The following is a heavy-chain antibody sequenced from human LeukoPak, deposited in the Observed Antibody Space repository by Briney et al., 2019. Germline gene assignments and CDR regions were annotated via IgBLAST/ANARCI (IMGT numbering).Heavy chain of an antibody. V-gene: IGHV4-30-2*01. CDR3: ARGDRLGKQWLARFDP. CDR2: IYHSGST. CDR1: GGSISSGGYS. Sequence: PSETLSLTCAVSGGSISSGGYSWSWIRQPPGKGLEWIGYIYHSGSTYYNPSLKSRVTISVDRSKNQFSLKLSSVTAADTAMYYCARGDRLGKQWLARFDPWGQGTLVSVSS. D-gene: IGHD6-19*01. J-gene: IGHJ5*02.